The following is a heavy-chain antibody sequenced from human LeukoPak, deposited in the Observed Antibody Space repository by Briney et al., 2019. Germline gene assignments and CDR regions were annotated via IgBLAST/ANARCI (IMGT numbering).Heavy chain of an antibody. CDR2: ISYDGSNK. CDR1: GFTFSSYA. Sequence: GGSLRLSWAASGFTFSSYAMHWVRQAPGKGLEWVAVISYDGSNKYYADSVKGRFTISRDNSKNTLYLQMNSLRAEDTAVYYCARDPTASGYSFDYWGQGTLVTVSS. J-gene: IGHJ4*02. V-gene: IGHV3-30-3*01. CDR3: ARDPTASGYSFDY. D-gene: IGHD5-12*01.